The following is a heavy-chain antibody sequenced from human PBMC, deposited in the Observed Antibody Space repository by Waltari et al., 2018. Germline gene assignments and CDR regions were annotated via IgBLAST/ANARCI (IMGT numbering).Heavy chain of an antibody. D-gene: IGHD6-13*01. Sequence: EVQLMESGGGLVQPGGSLRLSCAASGFTFSTYALTWVRQAPGKGPEWVSVIYSGGSSTYYADSVKGRFIISRDNSKNTLYLQMNSLRVEDTALYYCAKDWDGSRWYGTFDSWGQGTMVTVSS. CDR1: GFTFSTYA. CDR3: AKDWDGSRWYGTFDS. J-gene: IGHJ3*02. V-gene: IGHV3-23*03. CDR2: IYSGGSST.